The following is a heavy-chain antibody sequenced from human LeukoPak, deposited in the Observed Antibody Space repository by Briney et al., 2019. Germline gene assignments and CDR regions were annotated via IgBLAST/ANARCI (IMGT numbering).Heavy chain of an antibody. D-gene: IGHD2-15*01. Sequence: GASVKVSCKASGYTFTSYAMNWVRQAPGQGLEWMGWINPNSGGTNYAQKFQGWVTMTRDTSISTVYMELSRLKSDDTAVYYCARGRTNHCSGGSCYIYYFEYWGQGTLVTVSS. V-gene: IGHV1-2*04. CDR1: GYTFTSYA. J-gene: IGHJ4*02. CDR3: ARGRTNHCSGGSCYIYYFEY. CDR2: INPNSGGT.